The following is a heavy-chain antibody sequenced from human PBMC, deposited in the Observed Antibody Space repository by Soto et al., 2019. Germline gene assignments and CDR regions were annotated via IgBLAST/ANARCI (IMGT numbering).Heavy chain of an antibody. CDR3: ARGAGGNTYFDS. CDR1: GYTFTGYF. CDR2: IIPNSGST. D-gene: IGHD2-15*01. V-gene: IGHV1-2*02. Sequence: GASVKVSCKASGYTFTGYFIHWVRQAPGQGLEWMGWIIPNSGSTKYAQNFQGRVTMTRDTSISTAYMELTSLTSDDTAVYYCARGAGGNTYFDSWGQGTLVTVSS. J-gene: IGHJ4*02.